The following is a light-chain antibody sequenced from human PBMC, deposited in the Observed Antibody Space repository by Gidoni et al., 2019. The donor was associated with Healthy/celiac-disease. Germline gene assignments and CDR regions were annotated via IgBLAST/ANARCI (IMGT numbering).Light chain of an antibody. CDR2: KES. J-gene: IGKJ4*01. CDR3: QQDNSDSLT. V-gene: IGKV1-5*03. CDR1: QSISSW. Sequence: DIQMTQSPSTLSASVGDRVTITCRASQSISSWLAWYQQKPGKAPKLLIYKESSLESGVPSRFSGSGSGREFTLTISSLQPDEFATYYGQQDNSDSLTFGGGTKVEIK.